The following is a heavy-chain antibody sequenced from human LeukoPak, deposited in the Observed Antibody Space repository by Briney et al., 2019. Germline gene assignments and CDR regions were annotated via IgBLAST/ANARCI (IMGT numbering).Heavy chain of an antibody. CDR2: IYYSGST. V-gene: IGHV4-59*08. D-gene: IGHD6-19*01. J-gene: IGHJ2*01. Sequence: TSETLSLTCTVSGGSISHYFWSWIRQPPGKALEWIGYIYYSGSTNYNPSLKSRVTISVDPSKNQFSLKLNSVTAADMAVYYCAKTVAGYWYFDLWGRGTLVTVSS. CDR1: GGSISHYF. CDR3: AKTVAGYWYFDL.